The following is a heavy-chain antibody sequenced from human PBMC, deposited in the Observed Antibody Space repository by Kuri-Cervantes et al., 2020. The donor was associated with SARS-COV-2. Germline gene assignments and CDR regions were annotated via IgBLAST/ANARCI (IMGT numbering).Heavy chain of an antibody. J-gene: IGHJ6*02. V-gene: IGHV4-39*07. D-gene: IGHD2-15*01. Sequence: GSLRLSCTVSGGSISSSSYYWGWIRQPPGKGLEWIGSIYYSGSTYYNPSLKSRVTISVDTSKNQFSLKLSSVTAADTAVYYCARGDIVVVVAATPVPYYYYGMDVWGQGTTVTVSS. CDR2: IYYSGST. CDR1: GGSISSSSYY. CDR3: ARGDIVVVVAATPVPYYYYGMDV.